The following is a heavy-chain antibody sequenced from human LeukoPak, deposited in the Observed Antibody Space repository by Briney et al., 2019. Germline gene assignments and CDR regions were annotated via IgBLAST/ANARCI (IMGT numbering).Heavy chain of an antibody. D-gene: IGHD3-3*01. CDR1: GGTFSSYT. Sequence: SVKVSCKASGGTFSSYTISWVRQAPGQGLEWTGRIIPILGIANYAQKFQGRVTITADKSTSTAYMELSSLRSEDTAVYYCASLSPNDFWSGYLVPDAFDIWGQGTMVTVSS. J-gene: IGHJ3*02. CDR3: ASLSPNDFWSGYLVPDAFDI. V-gene: IGHV1-69*02. CDR2: IIPILGIA.